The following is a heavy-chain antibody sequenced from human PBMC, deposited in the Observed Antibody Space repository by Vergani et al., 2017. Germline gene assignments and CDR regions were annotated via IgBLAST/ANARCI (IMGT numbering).Heavy chain of an antibody. J-gene: IGHJ4*02. Sequence: QVQMQESGPGLVKTSETLSLTCSASGAPISYCCWSWLRHPTGKGLEWMGRLCPSGRTNYKPPLKSRVTMSIDTSKNQFSLRLTPVTAADTAVYFCATGAGPFDIWGQGTLVTVSS. D-gene: IGHD7-27*01. CDR2: LCPSGRT. V-gene: IGHV4-4*07. CDR1: GAPISYCC. CDR3: ATGAGPFDI.